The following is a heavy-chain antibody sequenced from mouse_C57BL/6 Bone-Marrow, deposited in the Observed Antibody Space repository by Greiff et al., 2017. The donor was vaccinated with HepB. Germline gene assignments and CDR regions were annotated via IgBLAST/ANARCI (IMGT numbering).Heavy chain of an antibody. J-gene: IGHJ4*01. V-gene: IGHV1-18*01. CDR2: INPNNGGT. CDR1: GYTFTDYN. CDR3: ARNHYYGSSYDAMDY. Sequence: VHVKQSGPELVKPGASVKIPCKASGYTFTDYNMDWVKQSHGKSLEWIGDINPNNGGTIYNQKFKGKATLTVDKSSSTAYMELRSLTSEDTAVYYCARNHYYGSSYDAMDYWGQGTSVTVSS. D-gene: IGHD1-1*01.